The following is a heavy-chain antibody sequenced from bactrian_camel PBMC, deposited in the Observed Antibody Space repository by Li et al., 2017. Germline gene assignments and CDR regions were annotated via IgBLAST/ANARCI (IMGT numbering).Heavy chain of an antibody. CDR3: AARGPYCYTKLSVRDFTY. CDR1: GYSVSEGY. CDR2: IDTDGST. J-gene: IGHJ6*01. V-gene: IGHV3S53*01. Sequence: HVQLVESGGGSVQSGGSLTLSCVASGYSVSEGYMAWFRQAPGKEREGVAAIDTDGSTSYADSVKGRFTISKDNVKNTLYLQMNSLKPEDTAMYYCAARGPYCYTKLSVRDFTYWGQGTQVTVS. D-gene: IGHD2*01.